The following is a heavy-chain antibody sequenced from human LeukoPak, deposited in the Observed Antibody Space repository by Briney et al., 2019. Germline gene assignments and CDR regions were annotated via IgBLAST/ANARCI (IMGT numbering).Heavy chain of an antibody. CDR2: ISGNGGST. V-gene: IGHV3-23*01. CDR1: GFTFSSSA. Sequence: GGSLRLSCTASGFTFSSSAMSWVRQAPGKGLEWVSAISGNGGSTHYADSVKGRFTISRDNSKNTLYLQMNSLRADDTAVYYCAKSPMAGAATRCFQYWGLGTLVTVSS. CDR3: AKSPMAGAATRCFQY. D-gene: IGHD6-25*01. J-gene: IGHJ1*01.